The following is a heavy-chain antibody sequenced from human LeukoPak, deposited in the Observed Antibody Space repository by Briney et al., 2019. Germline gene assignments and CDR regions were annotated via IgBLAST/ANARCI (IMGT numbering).Heavy chain of an antibody. J-gene: IGHJ5*02. Sequence: SENLSLTCTVSGGSISSYYWSWIRQPPGKGLEWIGYIYYSRSNNYNPSLKSRGAISVGTSKNQFSLKLSSVTAADSAVYDCARDSRGTWFDPWGQETLVTVSS. CDR3: ARDSRGTWFDP. V-gene: IGHV4-59*01. CDR1: GGSISSYY. CDR2: IYYSRSN. D-gene: IGHD2-15*01.